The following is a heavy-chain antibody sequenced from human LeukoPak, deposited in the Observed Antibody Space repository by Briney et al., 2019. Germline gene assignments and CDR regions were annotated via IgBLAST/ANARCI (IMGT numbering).Heavy chain of an antibody. CDR1: GGSISSSIYY. J-gene: IGHJ4*02. D-gene: IGHD3-9*01. V-gene: IGHV4-39*01. Sequence: SETLSLTGTVSGGSISSSIYYWGWIRQPPGKGLEWIGNIFYSGSTYYNPSLKSRVTISVDTSKNQFSLKLTSVTAADTAMYYCASGYYDIYGDYWGQGTLVIVSS. CDR3: ASGYYDIYGDY. CDR2: IFYSGST.